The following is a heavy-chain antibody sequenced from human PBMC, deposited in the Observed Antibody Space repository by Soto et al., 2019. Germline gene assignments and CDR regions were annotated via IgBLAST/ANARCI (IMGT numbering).Heavy chain of an antibody. D-gene: IGHD3-22*01. CDR1: GYTFTDFG. Sequence: QVQLVQSGAELKKPGASVKVSCKASGYTFTDFGISWVRQAPGQGLEWMGWIGAKTGNTHYAQIVQGRGTLTTDTSASTAYMELRRLRSDDTAIYYCARERFQYDRSGQGDYWGQGTRVTVSS. J-gene: IGHJ4*02. CDR2: IGAKTGNT. V-gene: IGHV1-18*04. CDR3: ARERFQYDRSGQGDY.